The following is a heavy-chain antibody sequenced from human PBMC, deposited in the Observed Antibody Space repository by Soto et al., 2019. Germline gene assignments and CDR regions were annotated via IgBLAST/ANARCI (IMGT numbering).Heavy chain of an antibody. CDR3: ARGLKYKYGMDV. J-gene: IGHJ6*02. CDR1: GFTFNDYW. V-gene: IGHV3-74*01. Sequence: EVHLVESGGGLVQPGGSLRLSCVASGFTFNDYWMHWVRQAPGKGLVWVSRLNSDGSSGYYGDSMKGRFTISRDNAKNTLYLQIHSLRDEDTAVYYCARGLKYKYGMDVWGQGTTVTVSS. CDR2: LNSDGSSG. D-gene: IGHD1-20*01.